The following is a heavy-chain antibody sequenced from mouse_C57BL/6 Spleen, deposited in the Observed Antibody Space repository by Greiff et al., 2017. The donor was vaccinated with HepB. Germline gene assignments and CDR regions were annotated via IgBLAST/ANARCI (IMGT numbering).Heavy chain of an antibody. J-gene: IGHJ2*01. Sequence: QVQLKESGAELARPGASVKLSCKASGYTFTSYGISWVKQRTGQGLEWIGEIYPRSGNTYYNEKFKGKATLTADKSSSTAYMELRSLTSEDSAVYFCARGGPVYYFDYWGQGTTLTVSS. V-gene: IGHV1-81*01. CDR2: IYPRSGNT. CDR3: ARGGPVYYFDY. D-gene: IGHD3-3*01. CDR1: GYTFTSYG.